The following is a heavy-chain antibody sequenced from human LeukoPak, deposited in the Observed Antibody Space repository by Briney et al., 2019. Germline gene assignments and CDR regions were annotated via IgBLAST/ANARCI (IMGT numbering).Heavy chain of an antibody. CDR3: ARDSCSGGSCYFDY. V-gene: IGHV1-18*01. J-gene: IGHJ4*02. D-gene: IGHD2-15*01. Sequence: ASVKGSCKASGYTFTSYGISWVRQAPGQGLEWMGWISAYNGNTNYAQKLQGRVTMTTDTSTSTAYMELRSLRSDDTAVYYCARDSCSGGSCYFDYWGQGTLVTVSS. CDR2: ISAYNGNT. CDR1: GYTFTSYG.